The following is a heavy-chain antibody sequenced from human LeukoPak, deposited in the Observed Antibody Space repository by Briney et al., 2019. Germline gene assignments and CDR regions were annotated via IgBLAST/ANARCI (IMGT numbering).Heavy chain of an antibody. CDR1: GGSISSSSYY. D-gene: IGHD1-26*01. CDR3: ARHNSGSSDFGY. Sequence: PSETLSLTCTVSGGSISSSSYYWGWIRQPPGKGLEWIGSIYYSGSTYYNPSLKSRVTISVDTSKNQFSLKLSSVTAADTAVYYCARHNSGSSDFGYWGQGTLVTVSS. J-gene: IGHJ4*02. V-gene: IGHV4-39*01. CDR2: IYYSGST.